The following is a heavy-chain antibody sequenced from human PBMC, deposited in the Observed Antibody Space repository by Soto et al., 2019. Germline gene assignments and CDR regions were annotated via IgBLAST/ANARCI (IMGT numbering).Heavy chain of an antibody. CDR2: IDPKSGGT. Sequence: QLVQSGAEVKKPGASVRVSCKTSGPTFIAYYIHWVRQAPGQGLEWMGWIDPKSGGTTYEQKFLGRVTMTRDTSINPASMDLNRLTSDDTAVYYCARVSVDVPEWGQGTLITVSS. V-gene: IGHV1-2*02. J-gene: IGHJ4*02. CDR1: GPTFIAYY. D-gene: IGHD5-12*01. CDR3: ARVSVDVPE.